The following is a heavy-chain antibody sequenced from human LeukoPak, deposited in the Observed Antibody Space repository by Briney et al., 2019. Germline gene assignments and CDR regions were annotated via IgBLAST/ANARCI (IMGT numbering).Heavy chain of an antibody. CDR3: ARERRDIVVVPAAPDYNWFDP. CDR1: GVSISSGGYY. J-gene: IGHJ5*02. CDR2: IYYSGST. D-gene: IGHD2-2*01. Sequence: SQTLSLTCTVSGVSISSGGYYWRWIRQHPGKGLEWIGYIYYSGSTYYNPSLKSRVTISVDTSKNQFSLKLSSVTAADTAVYYCARERRDIVVVPAAPDYNWFDPWGQGTLVTVSS. V-gene: IGHV4-31*03.